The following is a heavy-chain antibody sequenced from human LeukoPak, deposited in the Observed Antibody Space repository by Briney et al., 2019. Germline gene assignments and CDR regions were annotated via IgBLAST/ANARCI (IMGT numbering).Heavy chain of an antibody. Sequence: ASVKVSCKASGYTFNRYAMNWVRQAPGQGLEWMGWINTNTGNPTYAQVFTGRFVFSLDTSVSTAYLQISSLKAEDTAVYYCARERWRAGYAFDIGGQGKMVPFFS. J-gene: IGHJ3*02. D-gene: IGHD4-23*01. CDR2: INTNTGNP. CDR3: ARERWRAGYAFDI. CDR1: GYTFNRYA. V-gene: IGHV7-4-1*02.